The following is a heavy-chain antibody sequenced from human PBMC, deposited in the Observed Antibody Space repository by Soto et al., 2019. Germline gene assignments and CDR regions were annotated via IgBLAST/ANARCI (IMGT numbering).Heavy chain of an antibody. CDR1: GGSISSGDYY. V-gene: IGHV4-30-4*01. CDR3: ARELIQLWPHYYYGMDV. J-gene: IGHJ6*02. Sequence: SETLCLTCTVSGGSISSGDYYWSWIRQPPGKGLEWIGYIYYSGTTYYNPSLKSRVTISVDTSKNQFSLKVSSVTAADTAVYYCARELIQLWPHYYYGMDVWGQGTTVTVSS. D-gene: IGHD5-18*01. CDR2: IYYSGTT.